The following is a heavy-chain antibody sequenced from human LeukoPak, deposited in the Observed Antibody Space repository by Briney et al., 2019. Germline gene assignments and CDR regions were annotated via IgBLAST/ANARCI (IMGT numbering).Heavy chain of an antibody. CDR2: ISSSSRYI. Sequence: PGGSLRLSCAASGFTFSSYSMNWVRQAPGKGLEWVSSISSSSRYIYYADSVKGRFTISRDNAKNSLYLQMNSLRAEDTAVYYCARDYGDYGNYFDYWGQGTLVTVSS. D-gene: IGHD4-17*01. CDR3: ARDYGDYGNYFDY. V-gene: IGHV3-21*01. CDR1: GFTFSSYS. J-gene: IGHJ4*02.